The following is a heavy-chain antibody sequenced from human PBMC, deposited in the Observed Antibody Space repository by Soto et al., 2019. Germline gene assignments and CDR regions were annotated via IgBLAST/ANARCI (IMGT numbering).Heavy chain of an antibody. CDR3: SRQFSFYVHYGRYFDF. Sequence: SETLSLTCTVSGGSISSSGYYWGWIRQPPGKGLEWIGTIYYSGSTYYNPSLKSRVTISVDTSKNQFSLRLSSVTAADTAVYYCSRQFSFYVHYGRYFDFWGQGTLVTVAS. CDR2: IYYSGST. J-gene: IGHJ4*02. CDR1: GGSISSSGYY. D-gene: IGHD4-17*01. V-gene: IGHV4-39*01.